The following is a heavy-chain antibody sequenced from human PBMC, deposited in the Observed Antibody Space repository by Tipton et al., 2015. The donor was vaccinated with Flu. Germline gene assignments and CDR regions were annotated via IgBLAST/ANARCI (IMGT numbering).Heavy chain of an antibody. CDR2: IWFDGTDK. V-gene: IGHV3-33*01. D-gene: IGHD5-18*01. CDR3: ARDRGTAMVIDAFDI. Sequence: QLVQSGGGVVQPGRSLRLSCAASGFTFSSYGMHWVRQAPGKGLEWVAVIWFDGTDKYYADSVKGRFTISRDNSKNTLYLHMNSLRAEDTAVYYCARDRGTAMVIDAFDIWGQGTMVTVSS. CDR1: GFTFSSYG. J-gene: IGHJ3*02.